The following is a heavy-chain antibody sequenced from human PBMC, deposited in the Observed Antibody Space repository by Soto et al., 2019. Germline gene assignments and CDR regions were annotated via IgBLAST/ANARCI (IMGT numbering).Heavy chain of an antibody. J-gene: IGHJ6*02. CDR2: TNSDESDT. V-gene: IGHV3-74*01. D-gene: IGHD2-2*02. CDR3: VRTSGILSGLDV. Sequence: EVQLVESGGGLVQPGGSLRLSCAASGFTFSTYWMHWVRQAPGKGPVSVARTNSDESDTTYADSVRGRFTISRDNAKNTLYLQMNSLRGEDTAVYYCVRTSGILSGLDVWGQGTSVTVSS. CDR1: GFTFSTYW.